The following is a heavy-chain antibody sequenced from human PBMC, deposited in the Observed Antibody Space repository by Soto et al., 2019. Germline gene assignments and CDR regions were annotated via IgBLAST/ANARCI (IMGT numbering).Heavy chain of an antibody. CDR2: IDSGNGNT. CDR1: GFTFTTYA. V-gene: IGHV1-3*04. Sequence: QVQLVQSGAEVKNPGASVKISCKASGFTFTTYAIHWVRQAPGQGLEWMGWIDSGNGNTKYSQQFQGRVTFTRDTPATTVYMELSRLRFEDTAVYYCVRGGDFHYWGQGTLVTASS. D-gene: IGHD3-3*01. J-gene: IGHJ4*02. CDR3: VRGGDFHY.